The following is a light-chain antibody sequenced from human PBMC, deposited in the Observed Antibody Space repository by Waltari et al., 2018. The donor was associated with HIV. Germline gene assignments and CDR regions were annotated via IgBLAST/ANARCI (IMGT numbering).Light chain of an antibody. V-gene: IGLV2-14*01. Sequence: QSALTQPASVSGSPGQATTISCTGTGSDVGASDYAFWYQQHPGKAPKLMISQFTHRPSGVSNRFSGSKSGNTASLTISGLQAEDEADYYCSSYSSSSTWIFGGGTKLTVL. CDR2: QFT. CDR1: GSDVGASDY. J-gene: IGLJ2*01. CDR3: SSYSSSSTWI.